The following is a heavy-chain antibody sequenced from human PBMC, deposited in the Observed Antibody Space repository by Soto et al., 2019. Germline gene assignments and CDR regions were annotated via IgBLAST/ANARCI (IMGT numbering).Heavy chain of an antibody. CDR2: IYYSGST. Sequence: PSETLSLTCTVSGGSISSSSYYWGWIRQPPGKGLEWIGSIYYSGSTYYNPSLKSRVTISVDTSKNQFSLKLSSVTAADTAVYYCARMGTIVGATTWYFDYWGQGTLVTVSS. J-gene: IGHJ4*02. CDR1: GGSISSSSYY. V-gene: IGHV4-39*01. CDR3: ARMGTIVGATTWYFDY. D-gene: IGHD1-26*01.